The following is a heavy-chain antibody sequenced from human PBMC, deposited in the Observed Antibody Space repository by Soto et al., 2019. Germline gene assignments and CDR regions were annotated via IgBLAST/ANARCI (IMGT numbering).Heavy chain of an antibody. CDR3: ARDTQIAARFDYYYYMDV. Sequence: ASVKVSCKASGYTFTSYGISWVRQAPGQGLEWMGWISAYNGNTNYAQKLQGRVTMTTDTSTSTAYMELRSLRSDDTAVYYCARDTQIAARFDYYYYMDVWGKGTTVTVSS. CDR1: GYTFTSYG. J-gene: IGHJ6*03. CDR2: ISAYNGNT. D-gene: IGHD6-6*01. V-gene: IGHV1-18*01.